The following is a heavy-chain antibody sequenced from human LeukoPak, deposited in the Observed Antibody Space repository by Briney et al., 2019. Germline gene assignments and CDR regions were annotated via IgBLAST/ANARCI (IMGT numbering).Heavy chain of an antibody. J-gene: IGHJ5*02. V-gene: IGHV3-30*04. CDR1: GFTYSSYS. CDR3: AASYFYDRIAYSRMPLVDP. D-gene: IGHD3-22*01. CDR2: LSFDGNQK. Sequence: GGSLRHSCAASGFTYSSYSVHWVRQAPGKGLEWVAVLSFDGNQKYFADSVNGRFTISRDNSKNTLYLEVNSVRAGDTAVYYCAASYFYDRIAYSRMPLVDPWGQGTLVTLSS.